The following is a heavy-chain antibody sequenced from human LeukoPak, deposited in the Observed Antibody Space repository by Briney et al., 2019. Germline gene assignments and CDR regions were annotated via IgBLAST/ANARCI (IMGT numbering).Heavy chain of an antibody. CDR2: ITSDGSET. D-gene: IGHD1-26*01. V-gene: IGHV3-74*01. J-gene: IGHJ4*02. CDR1: GFPFSVSW. Sequence: GGSLRLSCAASGFPFSVSWMHWVHQVPGEGLVWVSRITSDGSETSYAEFVKGRFTISRDNAKNTVWLQMNSLRAEDTAVYYCAKDYFGSIEYWGQGILVTVSS. CDR3: AKDYFGSIEY.